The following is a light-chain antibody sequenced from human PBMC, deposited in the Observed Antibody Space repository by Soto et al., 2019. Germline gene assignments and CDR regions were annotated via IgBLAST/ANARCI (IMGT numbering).Light chain of an antibody. CDR2: SDS. CDR1: NSNIGINA. V-gene: IGLV1-47*02. Sequence: QSVLTQPPSASGTPGQRVTISCSGSNSNIGINAVYWYQQLPGAAPTFLIYSDSQRPSGVPDRFSASKSGTSATLAISGLRSEDEADYYCAAWDDGLRGPVFGGGTQLTVL. J-gene: IGLJ3*02. CDR3: AAWDDGLRGPV.